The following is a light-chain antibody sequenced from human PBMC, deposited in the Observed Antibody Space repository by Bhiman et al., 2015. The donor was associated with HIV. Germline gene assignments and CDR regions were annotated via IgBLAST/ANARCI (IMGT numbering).Light chain of an antibody. CDR2: EDN. CDR3: QSYDSNRNWV. J-gene: IGLJ3*02. V-gene: IGLV6-57*01. CDR1: SGSVASNY. Sequence: FMLTQPHSVSESPGKTVTISCTRSSGSVASNYVQWYQQRPGSSPTTVIYEDNQRPSGVPDRFSGSIDSSSNSASLTISGLKTEDEADYYCQSYDSNRNWVFGGGTKLTVL.